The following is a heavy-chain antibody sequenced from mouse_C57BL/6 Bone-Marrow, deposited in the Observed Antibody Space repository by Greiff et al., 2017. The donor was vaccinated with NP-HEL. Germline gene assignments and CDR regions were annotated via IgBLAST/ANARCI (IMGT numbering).Heavy chain of an antibody. V-gene: IGHV1-69*01. CDR2: IDPSDSYT. CDR3: ASTDYSNFYAMDY. Sequence: QVQLQQSGAELVMPGASVKLSCKASGYTFTSYWMHWVKQRPGQGLEWIGEIDPSDSYTNYNQKFKGKSTLTVDKYSSTAYMQLSSLTSEDSAVYYCASTDYSNFYAMDYWGQGTSVTVSS. J-gene: IGHJ4*01. CDR1: GYTFTSYW. D-gene: IGHD2-5*01.